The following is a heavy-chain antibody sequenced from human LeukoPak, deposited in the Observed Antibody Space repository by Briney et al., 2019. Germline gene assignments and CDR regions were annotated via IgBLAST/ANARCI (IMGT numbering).Heavy chain of an antibody. CDR1: GGSISSGSYY. J-gene: IGHJ5*02. CDR3: ARVIVPRRRYFDSVDFDP. Sequence: SQTLSLTCTVSGGSISSGSYYWSWIRQPAGKGLEWIGRIYTSGSTNYNPSFKSRVTISVDTSKNQFSLKLSSVTAADTAVYYCARVIVPRRRYFDSVDFDPWGQGTLVTVSS. CDR2: IYTSGST. D-gene: IGHD3-9*01. V-gene: IGHV4-61*02.